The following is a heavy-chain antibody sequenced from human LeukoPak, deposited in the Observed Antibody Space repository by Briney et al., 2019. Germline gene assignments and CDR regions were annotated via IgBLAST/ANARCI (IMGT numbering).Heavy chain of an antibody. V-gene: IGHV4-34*08. CDR2: SNDSGGT. J-gene: IGHJ6*03. D-gene: IGHD1-26*01. CDR1: GGTFSGYY. CDR3: LSVIVGSTLEYYYYYMDV. Sequence: SETLSLTCAVYGGTFSGYYWSWIRQPPGKRLEWVGESNDSGGTNYNPSLKSRVTISADKSKNQVSLKLTSVTAADTAVYARLSVIVGSTLEYYYYYMDVWGQGTTVTVSS.